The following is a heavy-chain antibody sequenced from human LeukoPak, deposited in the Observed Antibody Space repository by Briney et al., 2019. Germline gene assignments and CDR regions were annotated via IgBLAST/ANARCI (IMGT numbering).Heavy chain of an antibody. D-gene: IGHD2-15*01. Sequence: SETLSLTCTVSGGSISSSSYLWGWIRQPPGKGLEWIGSIYYRGSAYYNPSLKSRVTISVDTSKNQFSLKLSSVTAADTAVYYCARELMDCSGGTCYSSFFDYWGQGTLVTVSS. CDR2: IYYRGSA. V-gene: IGHV4-39*07. CDR3: ARELMDCSGGTCYSSFFDY. J-gene: IGHJ4*02. CDR1: GGSISSSSYL.